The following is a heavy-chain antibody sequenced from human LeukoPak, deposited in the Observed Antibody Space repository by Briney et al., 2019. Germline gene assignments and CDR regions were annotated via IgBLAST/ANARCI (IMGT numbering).Heavy chain of an antibody. V-gene: IGHV5-51*01. CDR2: IYPGESEP. CDR1: GYSFTSYW. J-gene: IGHJ4*02. CDR3: ARPSAGPGVAY. D-gene: IGHD6-13*01. Sequence: GAPLKTSCKGSGYSFTSYWFGWVRQMPGKGLGWMEVIYPGESEPIYSTSFKAQATIPDAKSITTASLQWSTLKASDPAMYSCARPSAGPGVAYGGQGALVTVS.